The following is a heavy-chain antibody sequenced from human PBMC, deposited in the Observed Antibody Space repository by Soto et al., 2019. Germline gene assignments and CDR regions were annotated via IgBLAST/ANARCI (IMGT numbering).Heavy chain of an antibody. D-gene: IGHD2-8*01. CDR1: GFTFSNYG. Sequence: QGQLVQSGAEVKKPGASVKLSCKASGFTFSNYGLNWVRQAPGQGLEWMGWVSANNGHTNYAQNLQGIVSMTTDTPTSTAYMELRGLTFDHTAVYYSARDIESVTAKHFFYYYAMDVWGQGATGNVSS. CDR2: VSANNGHT. J-gene: IGHJ6*02. V-gene: IGHV1-18*01. CDR3: ARDIESVTAKHFFYYYAMDV.